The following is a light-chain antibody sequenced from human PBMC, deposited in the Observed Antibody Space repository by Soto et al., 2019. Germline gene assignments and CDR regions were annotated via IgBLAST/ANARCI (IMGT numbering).Light chain of an antibody. CDR2: GAS. CDR3: QQSGSAPT. J-gene: IGKJ1*01. CDR1: ENVSSKY. V-gene: IGKV3-20*01. Sequence: ENVLTQSPATPSLSPGERATLSCRASENVSSKYLAWYQQRPGQAPRLLIYGASSRATGIPDRFTGSGSGTDFILTISRLEPEDFAVYYCQQSGSAPTFGQGTKVDI.